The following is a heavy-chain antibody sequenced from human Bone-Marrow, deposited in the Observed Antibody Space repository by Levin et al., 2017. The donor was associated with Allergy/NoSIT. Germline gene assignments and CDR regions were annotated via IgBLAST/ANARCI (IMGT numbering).Heavy chain of an antibody. J-gene: IGHJ4*02. CDR3: ARGGSYFPIDH. D-gene: IGHD1-26*01. Sequence: QPGGSLRLSCVASGFTFSDHYMDWVRQAPGKGLEWVGRTRNKANSYTTIYAASVRGRFTISRDESKNSMYLHMNALTTEDTAVYYCARGGSYFPIDHWGQGTLVTVSS. V-gene: IGHV3-72*01. CDR1: GFTFSDHY. CDR2: TRNKANSYTT.